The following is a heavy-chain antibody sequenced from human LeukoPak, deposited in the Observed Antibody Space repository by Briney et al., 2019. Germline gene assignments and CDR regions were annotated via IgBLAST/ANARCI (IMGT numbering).Heavy chain of an antibody. V-gene: IGHV4-61*02. Sequence: PSQTLSLTCTVSGGSISSGSYYWSWIRQPAGKGLEYIGRIYTSGSTNYNPSLKSRVTMSADTSKNQFSLKLSSVTAADTAVYYCARDLGRGVDYWGQGTLVTVSS. CDR1: GGSISSGSYY. CDR2: IYTSGST. D-gene: IGHD1-26*01. CDR3: ARDLGRGVDY. J-gene: IGHJ4*02.